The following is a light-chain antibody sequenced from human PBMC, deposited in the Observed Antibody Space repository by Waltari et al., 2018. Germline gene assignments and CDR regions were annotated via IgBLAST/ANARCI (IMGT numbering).Light chain of an antibody. J-gene: IGLJ2*01. Sequence: QSVLTQPPSVSEAPRQRVTISCSGSTSNIANNAVNWYQQLPGKAPKLLIYYDDLLPAGVSDRFSASKSGTSASLAISGLQAEDEAEYYCSVWDDSLNGQVFGGGTKLTVL. CDR2: YDD. V-gene: IGLV1-36*01. CDR1: TSNIANNA. CDR3: SVWDDSLNGQV.